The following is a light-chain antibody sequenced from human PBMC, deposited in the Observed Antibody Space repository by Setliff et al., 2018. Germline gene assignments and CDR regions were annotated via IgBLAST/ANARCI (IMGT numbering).Light chain of an antibody. CDR3: QSYDSSLSALYV. CDR2: GNS. CDR1: SSNIGAGYD. Sequence: QSVLTQPPSVSGAPRQRVTISCTGSSSNIGAGYDVHWYQQLPGTAPKLLIYGNSNRPSGVPDRFSGSKSGTSASLAITGLQAEDEADYYCQSYDSSLSALYVFGTGTKVT. J-gene: IGLJ1*01. V-gene: IGLV1-40*01.